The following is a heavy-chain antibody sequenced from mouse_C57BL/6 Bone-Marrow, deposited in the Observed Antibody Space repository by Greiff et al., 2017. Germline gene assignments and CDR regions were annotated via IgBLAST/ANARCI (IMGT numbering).Heavy chain of an antibody. CDR1: GFNIKDDY. Sequence: VQLKESGAELVRPGASVKLSCTASGFNIKDDYMHWVKQRPEQGLEWIGWIDPENGDTEYASKFQGKATITADTSSNTAYLQLSSLTSGDTAVYYCTTAGTGAMDYWGKGTSVTVSS. CDR3: TTAGTGAMDY. CDR2: IDPENGDT. J-gene: IGHJ4*01. D-gene: IGHD3-3*01. V-gene: IGHV14-4*01.